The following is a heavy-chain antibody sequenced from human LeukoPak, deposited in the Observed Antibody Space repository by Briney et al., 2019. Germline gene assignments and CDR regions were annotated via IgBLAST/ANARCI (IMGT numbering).Heavy chain of an antibody. D-gene: IGHD3-10*01. CDR3: AKVGWTIRGHYCGMDV. CDR2: ISGSGGAT. Sequence: SGGSLRLSCAASGFTFRECALNWVRQAPGKGLEWVSDISGSGGATHYADSVKGRFTISRGNSKKTLYLEMNGLRVEDTAVYYCAKVGWTIRGHYCGMDVWGQGTTVTVSS. CDR1: GFTFRECA. V-gene: IGHV3-23*01. J-gene: IGHJ6*02.